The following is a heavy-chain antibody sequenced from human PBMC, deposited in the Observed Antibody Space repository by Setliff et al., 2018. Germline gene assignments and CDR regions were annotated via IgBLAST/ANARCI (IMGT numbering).Heavy chain of an antibody. V-gene: IGHV3-49*04. CDR2: IRSKAYGETT. CDR3: TTYCDSTTCALDY. CDR1: GLTFGDYA. Sequence: PGGSLSLSCTASGLTFGDYAMGWVRQAPGKGLEWVGYIRSKAYGETTEYAASVEDRFTISRDDPKNTAYLQMNSLKTDDTGVYYCTTYCDSTTCALDYWGQGILVTVSS. J-gene: IGHJ4*02. D-gene: IGHD2-2*01.